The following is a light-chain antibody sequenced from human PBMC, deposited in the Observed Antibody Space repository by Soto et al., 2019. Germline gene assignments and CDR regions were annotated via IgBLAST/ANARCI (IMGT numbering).Light chain of an antibody. CDR1: RSDVGGYNY. Sequence: QSVLTQPASLSGSPGQSITISYTGTRSDVGGYNYVSWYQQHPGKAPKLMIYGVNNRPSGVSNRFSGSKSGNTASLTISGLQTEDDADYYCSSYTSISTYVFGTGTKVTVL. V-gene: IGLV2-14*03. J-gene: IGLJ1*01. CDR2: GVN. CDR3: SSYTSISTYV.